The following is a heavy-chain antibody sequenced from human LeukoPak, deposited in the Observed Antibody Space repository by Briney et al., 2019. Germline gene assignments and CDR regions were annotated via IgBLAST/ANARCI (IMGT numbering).Heavy chain of an antibody. J-gene: IGHJ4*01. D-gene: IGHD2-2*01. CDR2: INSNSDTV. CDR3: ARDTRGESDY. CDR1: GFPFRTYG. V-gene: IGHV3-48*04. Sequence: GSLRLSCAASGFPFRTYGMNWVRQAPGKGLEWISYINSNSDTVHYSSSVEGRFTISRDNAKNSLYLQMNSLRAEDTAMYYCARDTRGESDYWGHGTLVTVSS.